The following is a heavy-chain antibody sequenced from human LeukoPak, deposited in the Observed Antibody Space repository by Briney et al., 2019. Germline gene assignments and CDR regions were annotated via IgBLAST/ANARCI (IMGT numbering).Heavy chain of an antibody. V-gene: IGHV3-7*01. J-gene: IGHJ4*02. CDR2: IKPDGSEK. CDR1: GFIFSNYW. D-gene: IGHD6-6*01. Sequence: GGSLRLSCAASGFIFSNYWMSWVRQAPGKGLEWVANIKPDGSEKYYVDSLKGRFTISGDNAKNSLYLQMNSLRVEDTAVYYCARGGNSSWDYWGQGALVTVSS. CDR3: ARGGNSSWDY.